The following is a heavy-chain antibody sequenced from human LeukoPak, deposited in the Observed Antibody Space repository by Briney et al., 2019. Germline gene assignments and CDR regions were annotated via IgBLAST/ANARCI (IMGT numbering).Heavy chain of an antibody. D-gene: IGHD1-14*01. CDR3: ARDRTRYYYYSYMDV. J-gene: IGHJ6*03. CDR1: GYTFTGYY. Sequence: GASVKVSCKASGYTFTGYYMHWVRQAPGQGLEWMGWISPNSGGTNYAQKFQGRVTMTRDTSISTAYMELSRLRSDDTAVYYCARDRTRYYYYSYMDVWGKGTAVTISS. V-gene: IGHV1-2*02. CDR2: ISPNSGGT.